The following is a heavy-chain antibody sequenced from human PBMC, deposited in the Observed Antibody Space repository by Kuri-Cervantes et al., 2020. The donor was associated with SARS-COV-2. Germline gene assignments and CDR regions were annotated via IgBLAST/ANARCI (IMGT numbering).Heavy chain of an antibody. Sequence: GGSLRLSCAASGFNFSRTDMHWVRQAPGKGLEWVALISHDGKNKKCIASGKGRFTISRDNSQNTLYLHMKSLRSEDTAMYYCAKDRVGVQDSWGQGTLVTVSS. CDR1: GFNFSRTD. V-gene: IGHV3-30*18. CDR3: AKDRVGVQDS. D-gene: IGHD2-21*01. J-gene: IGHJ5*01. CDR2: ISHDGKNK.